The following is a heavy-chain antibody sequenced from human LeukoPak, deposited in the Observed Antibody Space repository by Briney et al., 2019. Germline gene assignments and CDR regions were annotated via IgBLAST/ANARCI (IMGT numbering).Heavy chain of an antibody. CDR1: GFAFSVYA. J-gene: IGHJ5*01. CDR3: AKPISGGLAVTADWFHP. CDR2: INANSCTT. V-gene: IGHV3-23*01. Sequence: GESLTLSCTASGFAFSVYAMSWLRQPPGKGLEWLSTINANSCTTSYAASVRGRFTISRDNSKNTLYLQLNTLRADDAATYYCAKPISGGLAVTADWFHPWGQGTLVVVSS. D-gene: IGHD6-19*01.